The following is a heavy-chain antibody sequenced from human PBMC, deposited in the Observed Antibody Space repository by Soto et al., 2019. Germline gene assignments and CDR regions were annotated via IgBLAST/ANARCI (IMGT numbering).Heavy chain of an antibody. CDR1: GFTFSNYG. D-gene: IGHD3-16*02. J-gene: IGHJ4*02. CDR3: ARGGGLSQGGY. CDR2: IWYDESKK. V-gene: IGHV3-33*01. Sequence: QVQLVESGGGVVQPGRSLRLSCAASGFTFSNYGMHWVRQAPGKGLEWVAVIWYDESKKYYADSVKGRFTISRDSSKNALYVQMNSLRGDDTAVYYCARGGGLSQGGYWGQGTLVTVSS.